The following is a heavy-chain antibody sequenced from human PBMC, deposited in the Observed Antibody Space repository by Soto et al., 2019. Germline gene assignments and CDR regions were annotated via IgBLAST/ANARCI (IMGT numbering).Heavy chain of an antibody. J-gene: IGHJ4*02. CDR1: GGSISSYY. CDR3: ARVSTSFDD. D-gene: IGHD3-16*01. CDR2: VSYSGST. Sequence: SETLSLTCTVSGGSISSYYWSWVRQPPGKGLEWIGYVSYSGSTNYNPSLKRRVTISVDTSKTQFSLKLSSVTAADTAVYYCARVSTSFDDWRQGTVVTVSS. V-gene: IGHV4-59*01.